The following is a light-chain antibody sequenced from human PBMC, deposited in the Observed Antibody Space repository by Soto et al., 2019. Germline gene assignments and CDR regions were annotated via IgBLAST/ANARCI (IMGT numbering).Light chain of an antibody. CDR3: SSYTSDWGV. CDR1: SSDVGGYDF. CDR2: EVR. Sequence: QSVLTQPASVSRSPGQSITITCTGTSSDVGGYDFVSWYQHHPGKAPKLIIYEVRTRPSGVSDRFSGSKSGNTASLTISGLQAEDEADYYCSSYTSDWGVFGTGTKVTVL. J-gene: IGLJ1*01. V-gene: IGLV2-14*01.